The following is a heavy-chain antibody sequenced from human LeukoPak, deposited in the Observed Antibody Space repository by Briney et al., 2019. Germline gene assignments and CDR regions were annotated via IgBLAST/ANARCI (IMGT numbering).Heavy chain of an antibody. Sequence: GGSLRLSCAASGFTFSSYVMIGVRQAPGKGLEWVSGISGSSGSTYYADSVKGRFAISRDNSKNTLYLQMNSLRAEDMAIYYCAKDFSGSYYGICDYWGQGTLVTVSS. D-gene: IGHD1-26*01. CDR3: AKDFSGSYYGICDY. CDR2: ISGSSGST. J-gene: IGHJ4*02. V-gene: IGHV3-23*01. CDR1: GFTFSSYV.